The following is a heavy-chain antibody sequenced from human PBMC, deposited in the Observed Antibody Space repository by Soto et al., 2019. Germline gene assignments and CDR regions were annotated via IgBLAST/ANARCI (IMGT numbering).Heavy chain of an antibody. CDR1: GFTFTDYA. J-gene: IGHJ4*02. Sequence: EVQLLESGGGLLQPGRSLRLFCAASGFTFTDYAMSWVRQAPGKGLEWVSLIDASGGYTYYADSVKGRVTISRDNSRNTLYLQMNSLRADDTAVYYCAKDPKAGPPYYFDYWGQGSLVTVSS. V-gene: IGHV3-23*01. D-gene: IGHD6-13*01. CDR2: IDASGGYT. CDR3: AKDPKAGPPYYFDY.